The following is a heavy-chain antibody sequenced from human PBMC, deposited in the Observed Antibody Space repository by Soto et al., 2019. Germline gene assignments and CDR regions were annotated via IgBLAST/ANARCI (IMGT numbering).Heavy chain of an antibody. D-gene: IGHD3-10*01. CDR1: GGSISSYY. Sequence: SETLSLTCTVSGGSISSYYWSWIRQPPGKGLEWIGYIYYSGSTYYNPSLKSRVTISVDTSKNQFSLKLSSVTAADTAVYYCARDSDERFGEYYFEYWGQGTLVTVSS. V-gene: IGHV4-59*12. CDR2: IYYSGST. J-gene: IGHJ4*02. CDR3: ARDSDERFGEYYFEY.